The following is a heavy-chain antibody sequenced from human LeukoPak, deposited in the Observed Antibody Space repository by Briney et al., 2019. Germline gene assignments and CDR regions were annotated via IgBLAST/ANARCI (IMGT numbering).Heavy chain of an antibody. CDR2: MYRDGTT. V-gene: IGHV3-53*01. CDR3: ASGSGVYMFFDC. D-gene: IGHD3-10*01. Sequence: GGSLRLSCAASGFTFNYYWLTWVRQAPGKGLEWVSVMYRDGTTYYTESVKGRFTLSRDYSRSTLYLQMNSLRAEDTAVYYCASGSGVYMFFDCWGQGTLVTVSS. J-gene: IGHJ4*02. CDR1: GFTFNYYW.